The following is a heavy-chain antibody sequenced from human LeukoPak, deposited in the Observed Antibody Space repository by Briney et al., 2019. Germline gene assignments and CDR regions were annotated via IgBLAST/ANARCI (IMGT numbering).Heavy chain of an antibody. J-gene: IGHJ4*02. CDR1: GFTFSSYA. Sequence: PGGSLRLSCAASGFTFSSYAMHWVRQAPGKGLEWVAVISYDGSNKYYADSVKGRFTISRDNSKNTLYLQMNSLRAEDTAVYYCAKRGYDSSGYYMGEFDYWGQGTLVTVSS. V-gene: IGHV3-30*04. D-gene: IGHD3-22*01. CDR3: AKRGYDSSGYYMGEFDY. CDR2: ISYDGSNK.